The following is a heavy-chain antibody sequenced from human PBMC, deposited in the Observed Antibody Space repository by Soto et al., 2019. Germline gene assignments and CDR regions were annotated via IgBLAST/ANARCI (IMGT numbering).Heavy chain of an antibody. CDR2: IRGTGVSP. J-gene: IGHJ5*01. V-gene: IGHV3-23*01. Sequence: GGSLRLSCPDSVFTFSSYAMSWVRQAPGKGLECVSAIRGTGVSPYYADSVRGRFPISRDNSKNTLYLQMNSLRAEDTAVYCCAKDLWFDYWGRGALVTVSS. CDR1: VFTFSSYA. CDR3: AKDLWFDY.